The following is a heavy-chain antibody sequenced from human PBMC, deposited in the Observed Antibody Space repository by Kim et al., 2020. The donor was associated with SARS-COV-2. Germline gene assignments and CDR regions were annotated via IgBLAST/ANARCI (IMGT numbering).Heavy chain of an antibody. CDR1: GFTFSNYG. CDR2: ISNDGLEK. J-gene: IGHJ5*02. CDR3: AKDMGTYGSGTYYFKS. Sequence: GGSLRLSCAASGFTFSNYGLHWVRQAPRKGLEWVAFISNDGLEKYYADSVKGRCTISRDNPKNTLFVQMSSLRIEDTAVYYCAKDMGTYGSGTYYFKSWGQGTLVTVSS. D-gene: IGHD3-10*01. V-gene: IGHV3-30*18.